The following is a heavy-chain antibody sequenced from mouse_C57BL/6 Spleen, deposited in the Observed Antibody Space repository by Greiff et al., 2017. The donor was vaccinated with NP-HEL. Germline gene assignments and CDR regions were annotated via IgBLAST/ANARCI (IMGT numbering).Heavy chain of an antibody. CDR2: IDPNSGGT. D-gene: IGHD2-2*01. V-gene: IGHV1-72*01. Sequence: VQLQQSGAELVKPGASVKLSCKASGYTFTSYWMHWVKQRPGRGLEWIGRIDPNSGGTRYNEKFKSKATLTVDKPSSTAYMQLSSLTSEDSAVYYCAREDMGGYATFDYWGQGTTLTVSS. CDR1: GYTFTSYW. J-gene: IGHJ2*01. CDR3: AREDMGGYATFDY.